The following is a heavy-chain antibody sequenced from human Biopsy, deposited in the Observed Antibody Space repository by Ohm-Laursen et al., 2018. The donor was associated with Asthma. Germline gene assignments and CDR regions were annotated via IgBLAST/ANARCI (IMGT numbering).Heavy chain of an antibody. J-gene: IGHJ4*02. Sequence: SLRLSCTASGFTFSNFAMTWVRQAPGKGLEWVSSITGSGGGTYYADSVKGRFTVSRDNSKNTLYLQISSLRAEDTAVYYCAKHQVVRYLDYWGQGTLVTVSS. V-gene: IGHV3-23*01. CDR2: ITGSGGGT. CDR1: GFTFSNFA. D-gene: IGHD2-15*01. CDR3: AKHQVVRYLDY.